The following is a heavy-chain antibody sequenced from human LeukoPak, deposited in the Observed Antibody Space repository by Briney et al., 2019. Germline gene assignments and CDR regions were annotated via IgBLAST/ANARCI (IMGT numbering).Heavy chain of an antibody. J-gene: IGHJ4*02. V-gene: IGHV3-30*18. CDR1: GFTFSSYG. CDR3: AKYYYYSGSLDS. CDR2: ISYDGSNK. Sequence: GGSLRLSCAASGFTFSSYGMHWVRQAPGKGLEWVAVISYDGSNKYSADSVKGRFTISRDNAKNSLYLQMNSLRAEDTAMYYCAKYYYYSGSLDSWGQGTLVTVSS. D-gene: IGHD3-10*01.